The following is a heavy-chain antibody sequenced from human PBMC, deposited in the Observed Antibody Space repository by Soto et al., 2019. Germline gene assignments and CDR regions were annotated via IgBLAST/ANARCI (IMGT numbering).Heavy chain of an antibody. Sequence: PGGSLRLSCAASGFTFSNAWMNWVRQAPGKGLEWVGRIKSKTDGGTTDYAAPVKGRFTISRGDSKNTLYLQMNSLKTEDTAVYYCTTFYDSSGYYYVGGGAFDIWGQGTMVTVSS. CDR2: IKSKTDGGTT. D-gene: IGHD3-22*01. CDR1: GFTFSNAW. V-gene: IGHV3-15*07. J-gene: IGHJ3*02. CDR3: TTFYDSSGYYYVGGGAFDI.